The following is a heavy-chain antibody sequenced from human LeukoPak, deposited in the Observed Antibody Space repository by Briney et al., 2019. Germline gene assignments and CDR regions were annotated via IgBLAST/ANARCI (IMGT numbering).Heavy chain of an antibody. Sequence: QPGRSLRLSCAASGFTFDDYAMHWVRQAPGKGLEWVSGISWNSGSIGYAESVKGRFTISRDNAKNSLYLQMNSLRAEATALYYCAKDGYGSGSNDGMDVWGQGTTVTVSS. D-gene: IGHD3-10*01. CDR3: AKDGYGSGSNDGMDV. CDR2: ISWNSGSI. CDR1: GFTFDDYA. V-gene: IGHV3-9*01. J-gene: IGHJ6*02.